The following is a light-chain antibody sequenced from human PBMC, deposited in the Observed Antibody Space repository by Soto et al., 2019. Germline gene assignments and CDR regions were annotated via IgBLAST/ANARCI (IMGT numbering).Light chain of an antibody. CDR1: RSNIGTKT. CDR3: AAWDDSLNAVV. CDR2: SNN. V-gene: IGLV1-44*01. J-gene: IGLJ2*01. Sequence: QSVLIQPPSVSGTPGQRVTITCSGSRSNIGTKTVNWYQKLPGSAPKLLIYSNNQRPSGVPDRFSASKSGTSASLAISGLQSEDEADYSCAAWDDSLNAVVFGGGTKLTVL.